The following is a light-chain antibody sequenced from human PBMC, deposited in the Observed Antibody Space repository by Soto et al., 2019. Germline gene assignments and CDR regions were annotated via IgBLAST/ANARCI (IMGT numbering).Light chain of an antibody. Sequence: EIELTQSRVPLSLWPGERDPLXCKASQSVSSYLAWYQQKPGQAPRLLIYDASNRATGIPARFSGSGSGTDFTLTISSLEPEDFAVYYCQQRSNWPRFTFGPGTKVDIK. CDR1: QSVSSY. CDR3: QQRSNWPRFT. CDR2: DAS. V-gene: IGKV3-11*01. J-gene: IGKJ3*01.